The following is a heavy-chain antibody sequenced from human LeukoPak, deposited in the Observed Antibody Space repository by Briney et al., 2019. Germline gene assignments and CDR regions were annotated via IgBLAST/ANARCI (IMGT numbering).Heavy chain of an antibody. CDR1: GGSISSSSYY. CDR3: ARDPLMTPGAFDI. CDR2: IYYSGST. V-gene: IGHV4-39*07. D-gene: IGHD2-15*01. J-gene: IGHJ3*02. Sequence: SETLSLTCTVSGGSISSSSYYWGWIRQPPGKGLEWIGSIYYSGSTYYNSSLKSRVTISVDTSKNQFSLKLSSVTAADTAVYYCARDPLMTPGAFDIWGQGTMVTVSS.